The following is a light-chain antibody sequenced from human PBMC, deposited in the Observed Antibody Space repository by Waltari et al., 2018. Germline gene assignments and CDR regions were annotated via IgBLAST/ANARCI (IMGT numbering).Light chain of an antibody. CDR1: QSIMRSH. CDR2: GAY. CDR3: HQYGTSPRWT. J-gene: IGKJ1*01. Sequence: EVVLTQSPGSLSLSPGERATLSCRTSQSIMRSHLAWYQQKPGQAPMLLIYGAYIRATGIPDRFSGSVSGADFTLTIDRLEPEDFAVYYCHQYGTSPRWTFGQGT. V-gene: IGKV3-20*01.